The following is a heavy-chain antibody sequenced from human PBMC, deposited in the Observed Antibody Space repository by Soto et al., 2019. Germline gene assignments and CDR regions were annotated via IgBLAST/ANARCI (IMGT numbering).Heavy chain of an antibody. Sequence: SETLSLTCTVSGASISGFYWSWIRKSAGKGLEWIGRIYATGTTDYSPSLKSRVMMSVDTSKKQFSLKLRSVTAADTAVYYCVRDGTKTLRDWFDPWGQGISVTVSS. CDR2: IYATGTT. CDR3: VRDGTKTLRDWFDP. D-gene: IGHD1-1*01. CDR1: GASISGFY. V-gene: IGHV4-4*07. J-gene: IGHJ5*02.